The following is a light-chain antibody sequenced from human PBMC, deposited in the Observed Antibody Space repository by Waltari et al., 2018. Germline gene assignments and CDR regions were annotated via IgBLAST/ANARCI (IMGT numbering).Light chain of an antibody. CDR1: DLTNKY. CDR2: QDD. J-gene: IGLJ1*01. CDR3: QAWDSSAAGV. V-gene: IGLV3-1*01. Sequence: SYELTQPPSVSVSPGQTATLSCSGDDLTNKYACWSQQKPGQSPLLVIYQDDRRPSGIPERFSGSNSGNTATLTISGTQAMDEADYYCQAWDSSAAGVFGPGTKVTVL.